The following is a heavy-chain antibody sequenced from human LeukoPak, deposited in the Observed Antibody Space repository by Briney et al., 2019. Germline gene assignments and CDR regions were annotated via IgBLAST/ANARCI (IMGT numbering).Heavy chain of an antibody. CDR2: IIPIFGTA. Sequence: GASVKVSCKASRGTFSSYAISWVRQAPGQGLEWMRRIIPIFGTANSAQKFLGTVTITTDESTSTAYVELSSLRSEDTAVYYCAGAGGGSGEFDYWGQGTLVTV. J-gene: IGHJ4*02. CDR1: RGTFSSYA. D-gene: IGHD3-10*01. V-gene: IGHV1-69*05. CDR3: AGAGGGSGEFDY.